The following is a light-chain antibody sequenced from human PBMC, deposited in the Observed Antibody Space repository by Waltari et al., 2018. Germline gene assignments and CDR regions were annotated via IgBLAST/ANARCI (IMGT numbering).Light chain of an antibody. CDR1: SSDVGNYNH. J-gene: IGLJ2*01. V-gene: IGLV2-23*02. CDR2: EVT. CDR3: CSFVYGGSVV. Sequence: QSALTQPASVSGSLGQSITISCTGTSSDVGNYNHVSWFQHHPGFAPKLIIYEVTKRPSGISNRFAGSKSGNTASRTISGLHAEDEAEYHCCSFVYGGSVVFGGGTKLTVL.